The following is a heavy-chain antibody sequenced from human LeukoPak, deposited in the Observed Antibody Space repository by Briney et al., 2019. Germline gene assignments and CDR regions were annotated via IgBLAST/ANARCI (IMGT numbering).Heavy chain of an antibody. CDR3: ARRVGYCSGGTCKSYYMDV. Sequence: GGSLRLSCAASGFTFSIYSMNWVRQAPGKGLEWVSSITSSGTYIYYAESVKGRFTISRDNAQNSLYLQMNSLRADDTAVYYCARRVGYCSGGTCKSYYMDVWGKGTTVTVSS. V-gene: IGHV3-21*01. CDR1: GFTFSIYS. CDR2: ITSSGTYI. J-gene: IGHJ6*03. D-gene: IGHD2-15*01.